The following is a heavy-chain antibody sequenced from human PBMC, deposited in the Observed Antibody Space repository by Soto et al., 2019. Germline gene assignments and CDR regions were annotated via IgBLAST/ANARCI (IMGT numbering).Heavy chain of an antibody. D-gene: IGHD1-1*01. V-gene: IGHV4-39*01. CDR2: VFHTGFT. Sequence: QLQLEESGPGLVKPSETLSLTCAVSGGSVSGSYYYWAWLRQSPGKGPEWIGSVFHTGFTSYNPSLESRVSVSVYTSKSQFSLKLSAVTASDTAVYYCATSQKGYNWNYFDHWGQGALVTVSS. J-gene: IGHJ4*02. CDR1: GGSVSGSYYY. CDR3: ATSQKGYNWNYFDH.